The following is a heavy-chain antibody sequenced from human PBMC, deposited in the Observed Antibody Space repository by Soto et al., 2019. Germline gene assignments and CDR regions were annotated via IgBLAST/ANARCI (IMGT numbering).Heavy chain of an antibody. V-gene: IGHV5-10-1*01. J-gene: IGHJ6*02. D-gene: IGHD3-16*01. CDR3: WGEGFGMDV. CDR2: IDPSESYS. CDR1: GLSLANYW. Sequence: PEEPLKISCTGSGLSLANYWINWVRQMPGKGLEWMGRIDPSESYSNYSPSFQGHVTISADKSINTAYLQWSSLKASDTAMYYCWGEGFGMDVWGQGSRVTVSS.